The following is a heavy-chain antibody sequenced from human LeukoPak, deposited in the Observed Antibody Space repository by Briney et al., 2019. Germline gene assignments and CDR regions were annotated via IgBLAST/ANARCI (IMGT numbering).Heavy chain of an antibody. CDR1: GFTFSSYS. D-gene: IGHD6-13*01. Sequence: GGSLRLSCAASGFTFSSYSMNWVRQAPGKGLEWVSSISSSSSYTYYADSVKGRFTISRDNAKNSLYLQMNSLRAEDTAVYYCARVERVIAAAGAFDIWGQGTMVTVSS. CDR3: ARVERVIAAAGAFDI. J-gene: IGHJ3*02. CDR2: ISSSSSYT. V-gene: IGHV3-21*01.